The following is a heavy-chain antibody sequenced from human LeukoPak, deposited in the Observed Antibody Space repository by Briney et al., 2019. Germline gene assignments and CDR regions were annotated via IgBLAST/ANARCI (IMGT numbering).Heavy chain of an antibody. V-gene: IGHV1-24*01. J-gene: IGHJ6*02. CDR2: FDPEDGET. D-gene: IGHD2-15*01. CDR3: ATDYGGGSTDYYYYGMDV. Sequence: GASVKVSCKVSGYTLTVLSMHWVRQAPGKGLEWMGGFDPEDGETIYAQKFQGRVTMTEDTSTDTAYMELSSLRSEDTAVYYCATDYGGGSTDYYYYGMDVWGQGTTVTVSS. CDR1: GYTLTVLS.